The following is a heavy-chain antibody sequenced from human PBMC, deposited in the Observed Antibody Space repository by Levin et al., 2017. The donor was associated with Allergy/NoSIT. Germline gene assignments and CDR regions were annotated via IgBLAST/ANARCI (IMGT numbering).Heavy chain of an antibody. CDR1: GGSFSSSY. D-gene: IGHD6-19*01. CDR3: ARGLGALAGTFTD. CDR2: IYYSGST. V-gene: IGHV4-59*01. J-gene: IGHJ4*02. Sequence: SQTLSLTCTVSGGSFSSSYWSWIRQSPGKGLEWIGYIYYSGSTNSNPSLKSRLTISVDTSKNQFSLKLSSVTAADTAVYYCARGLGALAGTFTDWGQGTLVTVSS.